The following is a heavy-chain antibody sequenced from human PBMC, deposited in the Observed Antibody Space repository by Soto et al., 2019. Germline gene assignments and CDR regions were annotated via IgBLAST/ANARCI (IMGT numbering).Heavy chain of an antibody. D-gene: IGHD1-26*01. V-gene: IGHV3-15*01. Sequence: PWWSLRLSCSASVFTFSNVWMSWFRQAPGKGLEWVGRIKSKTDGGTTAYAAPVKGRFTISRDGSTNTLHLQMNSLRSEHTAFYYCSTSAGWGQGTLVTVSS. J-gene: IGHJ4*01. CDR1: VFTFSNVW. CDR2: IKSKTDGGTT. CDR3: STSAG.